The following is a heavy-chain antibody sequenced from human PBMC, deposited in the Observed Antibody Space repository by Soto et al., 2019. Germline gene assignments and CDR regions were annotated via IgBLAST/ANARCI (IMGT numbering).Heavy chain of an antibody. D-gene: IGHD3-10*01. J-gene: IGHJ3*01. V-gene: IGHV3-21*01. CDR2: ISGSSTYV. CDR3: SRGGGYYYGSGTDAFDV. Sequence: EVQLLESGGGLVKPGGSLRLSCAASGFTFSNYIMNWVHQPPGQGLEWVASISGSSTYVYYADSLKGRIAISRDNAKNSLSLELNTLRVEDTAVYYCSRGGGYYYGSGTDAFDVWGQGTLVTVSS. CDR1: GFTFSNYI.